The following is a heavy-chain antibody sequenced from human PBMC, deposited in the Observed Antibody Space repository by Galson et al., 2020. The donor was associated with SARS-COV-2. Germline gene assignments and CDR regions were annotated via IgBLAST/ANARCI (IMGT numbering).Heavy chain of an antibody. Sequence: GGSLRLSCAASGLIFSHHAMHWVRQAPGKGLEWVAVSWSDGSNDNYADFVKGRFTISRDNSRNPLFLQMNSLRVEDPAVYYCATDRGRSPFHFWGHRTLVTVPS. V-gene: IGHV3-33*01. CDR3: ATDRGRSPFHF. D-gene: IGHD1-26*01. CDR2: SWSDGSND. CDR1: GLIFSHHA. J-gene: IGHJ4*01.